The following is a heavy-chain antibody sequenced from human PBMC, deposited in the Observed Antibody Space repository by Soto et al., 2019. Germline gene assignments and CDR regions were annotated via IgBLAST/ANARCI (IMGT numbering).Heavy chain of an antibody. V-gene: IGHV3-23*01. CDR1: VFAFGDRR. Sequence: GGSLRLSCASSVFAFGDRRMTRVRQAPGKGLEWVATINENGANTNYPDSVKGRFTISRDNSQNTVDLQMNSLRADDTALSYCVSWVSAHFDFWGRGTLVTVSS. CDR3: VSWVSAHFDF. CDR2: INENGANT. D-gene: IGHD2-8*01. J-gene: IGHJ4*02.